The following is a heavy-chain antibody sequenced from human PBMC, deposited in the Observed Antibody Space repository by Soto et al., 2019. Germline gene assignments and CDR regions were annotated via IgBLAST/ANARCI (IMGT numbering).Heavy chain of an antibody. J-gene: IGHJ4*02. D-gene: IGHD1-20*01. V-gene: IGHV3-74*01. Sequence: GGSLRLSCAASGFTFNSYWMHWVRQAPGKGLVWVSRINTDGSNTNYADSVKGRFTISRDNAKNTLYLQMNSLRGEDTAVYYCARMSMTGSNFDSWGQGTLVTVSS. CDR3: ARMSMTGSNFDS. CDR2: INTDGSNT. CDR1: GFTFNSYW.